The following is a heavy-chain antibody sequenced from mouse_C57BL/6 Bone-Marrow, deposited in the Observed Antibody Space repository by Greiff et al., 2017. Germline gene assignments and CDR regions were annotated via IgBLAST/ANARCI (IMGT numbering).Heavy chain of an antibody. J-gene: IGHJ2*01. D-gene: IGHD2-4*01. CDR2: INPNYGTT. CDR1: GYSFTDYD. CDR3: ARPHYDYDGGFDY. V-gene: IGHV1-39*01. Sequence: LVESGPELVKPGASVKISCKASGYSFTDYDMNWVKQSTGKSLEWIGVINPNYGTTSYNQKFKGKATLTVDQSSSTAYMQLNILTSEDSAVYYCARPHYDYDGGFDYWGQGTTLTVSS.